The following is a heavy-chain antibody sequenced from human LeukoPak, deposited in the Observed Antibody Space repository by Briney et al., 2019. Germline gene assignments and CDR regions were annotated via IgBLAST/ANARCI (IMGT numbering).Heavy chain of an antibody. V-gene: IGHV3-53*01. CDR2: TYTRGNS. CDR3: ARGGRGSAAVVAPRSFDI. D-gene: IGHD3-22*01. J-gene: IGHJ3*02. CDR1: GFDVSSHH. Sequence: PGGSLRLSCAASGFDVSSHHMVWVRQAPGKGLEWVSVTYTRGNSYYTDSVKGRFLISRDTSKNTMDLQMNSLRPEDSALYFCARGGRGSAAVVAPRSFDIWGQGTMVAVSS.